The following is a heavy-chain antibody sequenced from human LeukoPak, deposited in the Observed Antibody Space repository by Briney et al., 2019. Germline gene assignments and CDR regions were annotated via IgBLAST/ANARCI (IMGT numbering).Heavy chain of an antibody. CDR3: AKDVGKWESLHFFDY. D-gene: IGHD1-26*01. J-gene: IGHJ4*02. Sequence: GGSLRLSCVVSGFSFGSYPMSWVRQAPGKGLEWISGISGSGASTYYADSVTGRFTISRDNSRNTLYLQMNSLRGDDTAVYYCAKDVGKWESLHFFDYWGQGTLVTVSS. CDR1: GFSFGSYP. CDR2: ISGSGAST. V-gene: IGHV3-23*01.